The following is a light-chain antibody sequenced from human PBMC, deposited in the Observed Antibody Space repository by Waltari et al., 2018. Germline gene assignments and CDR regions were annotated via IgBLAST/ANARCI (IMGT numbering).Light chain of an antibody. CDR3: QQYNNWPRGT. V-gene: IGKV3-15*01. J-gene: IGKJ1*01. CDR2: GAA. CDR1: QSVSSN. Sequence: EIVMTQSPATLSVSPGERATLSCRASQSVSSNWAWYQQSPGQAPRLLLYGAATRATGIPARFSGSGSGTEFTLTISSLQSEDFAVYYCQQYNNWPRGTFGQGTKVEIK.